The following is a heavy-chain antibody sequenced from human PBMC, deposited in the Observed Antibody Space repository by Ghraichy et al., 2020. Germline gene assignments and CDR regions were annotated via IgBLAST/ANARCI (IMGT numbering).Heavy chain of an antibody. D-gene: IGHD3-3*01. J-gene: IGHJ6*02. CDR3: ARGRSILGVVNSYFSGLDV. CDR2: IAHFGTT. CDR1: NGSFSGYF. V-gene: IGHV4-34*01. Sequence: SETLSLTCAVYNGSFSGYFWTWLRQPPGKGLEWIGEIAHFGTTNYNPSLQSRVTLSLHTSEQPISLKLNSVTAADTAVFYCARGRSILGVVNSYFSGLDVWGRGTTVTVSS.